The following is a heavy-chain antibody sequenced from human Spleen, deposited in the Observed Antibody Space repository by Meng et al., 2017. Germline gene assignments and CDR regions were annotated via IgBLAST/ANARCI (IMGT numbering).Heavy chain of an antibody. CDR1: GVSFSDSD. J-gene: IGHJ4*02. V-gene: IGHV3-73*01. Sequence: GESLKISCAVSGVSFSDSDIHWVRQASGKGLEWVGRIGTKPKSYAAAYAASVRGRFTISRDDSKNTAYLQMNSLKTEDTAVYYCAKGVRGGDWYYDILTGYYGLDYWGQGTLVTVSS. CDR2: IGTKPKSYAA. D-gene: IGHD3-9*01. CDR3: AKGVRGGDWYYDILTGYYGLDY.